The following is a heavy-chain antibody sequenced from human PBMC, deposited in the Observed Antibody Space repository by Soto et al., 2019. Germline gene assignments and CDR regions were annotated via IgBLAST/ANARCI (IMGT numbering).Heavy chain of an antibody. CDR3: TTNYYDSSGYDNWFDP. CDR1: GFTFGDYA. V-gene: IGHV3-49*03. CDR2: IRSKAYGGTT. D-gene: IGHD3-22*01. Sequence: GGSLRLSCTASGFTFGDYAMSWFRQAPGKGLEWVGFIRSKAYGGTTEYAASVKGRFTISRDESKSIAYLQMNSLKTEDTAVYYCTTNYYDSSGYDNWFDPWGQGTLVTVSS. J-gene: IGHJ5*02.